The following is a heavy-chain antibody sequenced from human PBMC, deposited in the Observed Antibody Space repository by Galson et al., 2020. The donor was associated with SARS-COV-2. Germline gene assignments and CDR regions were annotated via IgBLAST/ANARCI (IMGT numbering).Heavy chain of an antibody. CDR2: IWYDGSNK. CDR1: GFTFSSYG. J-gene: IGHJ1*01. V-gene: IGHV3-33*01. D-gene: IGHD1-26*01. CDR3: ARDLGVGATPEYFQH. Sequence: GESLKISCAASGFTFSSYGMHWVRQAPGKGLEWVAVIWYDGSNKYYADSVKGRFTISRDNSKNTLYLQMNSLRAEDTAVYYCARDLGVGATPEYFQHWGQGTLVTVSS.